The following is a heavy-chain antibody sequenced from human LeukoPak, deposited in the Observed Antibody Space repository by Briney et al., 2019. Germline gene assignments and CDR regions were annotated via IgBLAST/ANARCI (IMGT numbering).Heavy chain of an antibody. D-gene: IGHD2-8*01. CDR3: ARVGGYCTNGVCYTDAFDI. Sequence: SETLSLTCTVFGGSISSYYWSWIRQPPGKGLEWIGYIYYSGSTNYNPSLKSRVTISVDTSKNQFSLKLSSVTAADTAVYYCARVGGYCTNGVCYTDAFDIWGQGTMVTVSS. CDR1: GGSISSYY. V-gene: IGHV4-59*08. J-gene: IGHJ3*02. CDR2: IYYSGST.